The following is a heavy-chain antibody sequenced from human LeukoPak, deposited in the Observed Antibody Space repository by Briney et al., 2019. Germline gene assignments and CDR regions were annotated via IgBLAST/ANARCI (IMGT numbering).Heavy chain of an antibody. CDR2: INHSGST. Sequence: KPSETLSLTCAVYGGSFSGYYWSWIRQPPGKGLEWIGEINHSGSTNYNPSLKSRVTISVDTSKNQFSLKLSSVTAADTAVYYCARDRYSRYWGQGTLVTVSS. D-gene: IGHD4-11*01. V-gene: IGHV4-34*01. CDR1: GGSFSGYY. J-gene: IGHJ4*02. CDR3: ARDRYSRY.